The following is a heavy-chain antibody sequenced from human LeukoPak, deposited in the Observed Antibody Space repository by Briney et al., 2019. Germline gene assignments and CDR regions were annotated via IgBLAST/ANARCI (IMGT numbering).Heavy chain of an antibody. CDR2: INHSGST. V-gene: IGHV4-34*01. J-gene: IGHJ6*04. CDR3: ATLIVVVPAAIERMDV. Sequence: SETLSLTCAVYGGSFSGYYWSWIRQPPGKGLEWIGEINHSGSTNYNPSLKSRVTISVDTSKNQFSLKLSSVTAADTAVYYCATLIVVVPAAIERMDVWGKGTTVTVSS. CDR1: GGSFSGYY. D-gene: IGHD2-2*02.